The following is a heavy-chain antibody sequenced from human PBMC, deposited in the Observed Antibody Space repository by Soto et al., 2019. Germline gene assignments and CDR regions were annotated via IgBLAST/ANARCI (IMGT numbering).Heavy chain of an antibody. CDR1: GYSFTSIG. CDR2: ISTYNGNT. D-gene: IGHD1-26*01. Sequence: QVQLVQSGAEVKKPGASVKVSCRASGYSFTSIGISWVRQAPGQGLEWMGWISTYNGNTNCAQKFQGRVTMTTDTTTSTAYMEVMTLRSDDTAVYYCARSSSSGSYYFYWGQGTLITGSS. CDR3: ARSSSSGSYYFY. V-gene: IGHV1-18*01. J-gene: IGHJ4*02.